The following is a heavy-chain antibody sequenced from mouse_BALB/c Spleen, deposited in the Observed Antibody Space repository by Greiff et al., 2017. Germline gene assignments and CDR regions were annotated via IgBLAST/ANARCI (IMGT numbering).Heavy chain of an antibody. D-gene: IGHD2-2*01. Sequence: EVKLQESGGGLVQPGGSMKLSCVASGFTFSNYWMNWVRQSPEKGLEWVAEIRLKSNNYATHYAESVKGRFTISRDDSKSSVYLQMNNLRAEDTGIYYCIYYGYDAYWGQGTLVTVSA. CDR3: IYYGYDAY. J-gene: IGHJ3*01. CDR2: IRLKSNNYAT. CDR1: GFTFSNYW. V-gene: IGHV6-6*02.